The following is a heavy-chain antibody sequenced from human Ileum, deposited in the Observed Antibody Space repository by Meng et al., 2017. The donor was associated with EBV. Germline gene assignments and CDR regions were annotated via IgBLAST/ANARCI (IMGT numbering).Heavy chain of an antibody. CDR3: ASNGAFSLDH. J-gene: IGHJ4*02. V-gene: IGHV4-4*02. CDR1: GDSNSNEHG. D-gene: IGHD2-8*01. CDR2: IHHTRGP. Sequence: VQLEESGPGLVGPSGTLPLTCCVSGDSNSNEHGWSRVRQSPGKGLEWIGEIHHTRGPNYNPPLKSRVIISVDKSNNHFSLRLSAVTAADTAVYYCASNGAFSLDHWGQGTLVTVSS.